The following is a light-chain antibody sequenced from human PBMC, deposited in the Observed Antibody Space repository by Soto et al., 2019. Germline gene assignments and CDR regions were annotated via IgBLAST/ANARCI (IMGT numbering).Light chain of an antibody. CDR2: GGS. V-gene: IGKV3-20*01. CDR1: QSISSNF. J-gene: IGKJ3*01. CDR3: QQYGRSPPFI. Sequence: EIVLTQSPGTLSLSPGXRATLSCRASQSISSNFLAWYQHKPGQSPRLLIYGGSTRVTGIPDRFSGSGSGTDFTLTISRLEPEDFAVYYCQQYGRSPPFIFGPGTKVDIK.